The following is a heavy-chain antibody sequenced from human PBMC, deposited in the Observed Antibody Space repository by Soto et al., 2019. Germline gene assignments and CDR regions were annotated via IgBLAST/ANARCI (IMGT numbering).Heavy chain of an antibody. CDR3: ARHRRTTVAKFYFDN. J-gene: IGHJ4*02. CDR1: GGSINSYC. Sequence: QVQLQESGPGLVKPSETLSLTCTVSGGSINSYCWSWIRQPPGKGLEWIAYIFDSGNANYNPSLKSRVTISVDTSKNQFSLKLTSVTPADTAVYYCARHRRTTVAKFYFDNWGQGDLVTVSS. D-gene: IGHD4-4*01. V-gene: IGHV4-59*08. CDR2: IFDSGNA.